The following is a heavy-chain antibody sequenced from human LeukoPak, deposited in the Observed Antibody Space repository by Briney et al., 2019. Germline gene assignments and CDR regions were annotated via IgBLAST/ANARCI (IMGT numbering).Heavy chain of an antibody. CDR2: IYYSGST. D-gene: IGHD2-15*01. CDR1: GGSISSSSYY. V-gene: IGHV4-39*01. J-gene: IGHJ5*02. Sequence: SETLSLTCTVSGGSISSSSYYWGWIRQPPGKGLEWIGSIYYSGSTYYNPSLKSRVTIPVDTSKNQFSLKLSSVTAADTAVYYCARNQVVAAINWFDPWGQGTLVTVSS. CDR3: ARNQVVAAINWFDP.